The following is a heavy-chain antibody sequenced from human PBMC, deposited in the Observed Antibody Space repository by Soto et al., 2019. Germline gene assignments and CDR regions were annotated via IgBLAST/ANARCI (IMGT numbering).Heavy chain of an antibody. V-gene: IGHV1-18*01. CDR3: ARERPLRMSYCSSTSCYTGTGLDP. CDR2: ISAYNGNT. Sequence: ASVKVSCKASGYTFTSYGISWVRQAPGQGLEWMGWISAYNGNTNYAQKLQGRVTMTTDTSTSTAYMELRSLRSDDTAVYYCARERPLRMSYCSSTSCYTGTGLDPWGQGTMVTVYS. CDR1: GYTFTSYG. D-gene: IGHD2-2*02. J-gene: IGHJ5*02.